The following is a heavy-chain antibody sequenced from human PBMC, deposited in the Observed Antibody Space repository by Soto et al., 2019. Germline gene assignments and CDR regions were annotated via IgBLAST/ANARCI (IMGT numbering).Heavy chain of an antibody. Sequence: QVQLVESGGGVVQPGRSLRLSCAASGFTFSSYGIHWVRQAPGNGPEWVAFISYDGSNKYYADSVKGRFTISRDNSKNTLYLQMNSLRPEDTAVYYCAALSGSGSYYNPGDAFDIWGQGTMVTVSS. D-gene: IGHD3-10*01. CDR2: ISYDGSNK. CDR1: GFTFSSYG. CDR3: AALSGSGSYYNPGDAFDI. J-gene: IGHJ3*02. V-gene: IGHV3-30*03.